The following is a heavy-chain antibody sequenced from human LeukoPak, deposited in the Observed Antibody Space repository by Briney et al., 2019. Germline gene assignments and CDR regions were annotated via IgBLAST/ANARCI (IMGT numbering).Heavy chain of an antibody. CDR3: ARTGLGGSYPFFDY. J-gene: IGHJ4*02. CDR1: GGSISSSSYY. CDR2: IYYSGST. Sequence: PSETLSLTCTVSGGSISSSSYYWGWIRQPPGKGLEWSGSIYYSGSTYYNPSLKSRVTISVDTSKNQFSLKLSSVTAADTAVYYCARTGLGGSYPFFDYWGQGTLVTVSS. D-gene: IGHD1-26*01. V-gene: IGHV4-39*07.